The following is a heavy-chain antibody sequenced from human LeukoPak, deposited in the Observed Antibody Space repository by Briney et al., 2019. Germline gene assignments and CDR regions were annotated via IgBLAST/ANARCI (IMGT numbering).Heavy chain of an antibody. V-gene: IGHV6-1*01. Sequence: SQTLSLTCAISGDSVSSNSAAWNWIRQSPSRGLEWLGRTYYRSKWYNDYAVSVKSRITINPDTSKNKFSLQLNSVTPEDTAVYYCARGPHIVDYYYYGMDVWGKGTTVTVSS. CDR1: GDSVSSNSAA. D-gene: IGHD3-16*02. CDR3: ARGPHIVDYYYYGMDV. CDR2: TYYRSKWYN. J-gene: IGHJ6*04.